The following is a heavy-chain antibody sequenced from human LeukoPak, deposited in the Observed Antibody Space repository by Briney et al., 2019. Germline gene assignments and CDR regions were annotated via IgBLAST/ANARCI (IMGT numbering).Heavy chain of an antibody. CDR1: GDSISSHY. V-gene: IGHV4-59*11. Sequence: SETMSLTSAVSGDSISSHYWSWIRQPPGKGLEWIGYIDYSGGTNYNPSLKSRVTISVDTSKNQFSLNLSSVTAADTAVYYCARGHYYDTSGDYWGQGTLVTVSS. J-gene: IGHJ4*02. CDR2: IDYSGGT. CDR3: ARGHYYDTSGDY. D-gene: IGHD3-22*01.